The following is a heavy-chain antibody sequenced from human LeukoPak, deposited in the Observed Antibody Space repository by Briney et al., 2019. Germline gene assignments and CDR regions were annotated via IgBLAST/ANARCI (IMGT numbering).Heavy chain of an antibody. CDR3: AKEIFSGLLYIDY. D-gene: IGHD5-12*01. J-gene: IGHJ4*02. CDR2: TRGSGHTT. CDR1: GFTFAKYA. Sequence: GGSLRLSCAASGFTFAKYAITWIRQAPGKGLEWVSSTRGSGHTTYYADSVQGRFTISSDNSKNTVYLQMNSLRPEDMAVYYCAKEIFSGLLYIDYWGQGTLVTVSS. V-gene: IGHV3-23*01.